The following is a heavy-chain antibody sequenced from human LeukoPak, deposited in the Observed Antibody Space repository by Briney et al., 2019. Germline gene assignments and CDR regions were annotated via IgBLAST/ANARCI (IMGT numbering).Heavy chain of an antibody. CDR1: GFTFSTYA. Sequence: GGSLRLSCAASGFTFSTYAMSWVRQAPGKGLEWVSAISGSGGSTYYTDFVKGRFTISRDNSKNTLYLQMNSLRAEDTAVYYCAKAVDTAMVRGASDIWGQGTMVTVSS. CDR2: ISGSGGST. J-gene: IGHJ3*02. CDR3: AKAVDTAMVRGASDI. D-gene: IGHD5-18*01. V-gene: IGHV3-23*01.